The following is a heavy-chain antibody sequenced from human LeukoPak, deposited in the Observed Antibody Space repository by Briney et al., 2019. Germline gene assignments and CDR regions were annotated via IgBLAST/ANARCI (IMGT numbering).Heavy chain of an antibody. CDR3: AREGQYSSSPGWFDP. D-gene: IGHD6-6*01. CDR2: INHSGST. V-gene: IGHV4-34*01. Sequence: PSETLSLTCAVYGGSFSGYYWSWIRQPPGKGLEWIGEINHSGSTNYNPSLKSRVTISVDTSKNQFSLKLSSVTAADTAVYYRAREGQYSSSPGWFDPWGQGTLVTVSS. CDR1: GGSFSGYY. J-gene: IGHJ5*02.